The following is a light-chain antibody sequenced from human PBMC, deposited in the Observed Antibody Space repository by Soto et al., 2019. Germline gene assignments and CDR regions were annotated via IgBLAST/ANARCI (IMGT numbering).Light chain of an antibody. CDR3: QQYGSSRGT. CDR1: RSVSSSY. J-gene: IGKJ1*01. Sequence: EIVLTQSPGTLSLSPGERATLSCRASRSVSSSYLAWYQQKPGQAPRPLIYGASSRATGIPDRFSGSGSATDFPLNISRLEPEDFAVYYCQQYGSSRGTFGQGTKVDIK. V-gene: IGKV3-20*01. CDR2: GAS.